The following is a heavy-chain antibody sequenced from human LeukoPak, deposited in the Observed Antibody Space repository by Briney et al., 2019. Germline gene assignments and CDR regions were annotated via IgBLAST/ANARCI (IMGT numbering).Heavy chain of an antibody. D-gene: IGHD3-3*02. V-gene: IGHV3-53*01. Sequence: GGSLRLSRAASGFTVSSTYMSWVRQAPGPGLEWGSLLYSSGITFYAEAVQGRFTISRDNSKNTLYLQMNSLRAEDTAIYYCARDSSAFPNYLDFWGRGTLVTVSS. CDR2: LYSSGIT. CDR1: GFTVSSTY. J-gene: IGHJ4*02. CDR3: ARDSSAFPNYLDF.